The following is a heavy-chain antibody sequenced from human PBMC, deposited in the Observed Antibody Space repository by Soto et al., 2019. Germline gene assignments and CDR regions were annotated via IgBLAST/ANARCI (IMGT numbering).Heavy chain of an antibody. D-gene: IGHD6-13*01. CDR1: GYTFTGYY. CDR3: ARVAGLGDSSSSRKYYYYGMDV. J-gene: IGHJ6*02. CDR2: INPNSGGT. V-gene: IGHV1-2*02. Sequence: ASVKVSYKASGYTFTGYYMHWVRQAPGQGLEWMGWINPNSGGTNYAQKFQGRVTMTRDTSISTAYMELSRLRSDDTAVYYCARVAGLGDSSSSRKYYYYGMDVWGQGTTVTVSS.